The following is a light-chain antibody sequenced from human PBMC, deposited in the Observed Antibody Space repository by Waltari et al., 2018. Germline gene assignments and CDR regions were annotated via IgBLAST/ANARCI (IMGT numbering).Light chain of an antibody. CDR1: QSVLYRSTNKNF. CDR2: WAS. CDR3: QQYYSTCT. Sequence: DIVLTQSPELLAVSLGETATIRCKSSQSVLYRSTNKNFLAWYQQKPGQSPKLLIYWASTRASGDPDRFSGSGSGSDFTLTISNQQAEDVALYFCQQYYSTCTFGQGTRLEIK. V-gene: IGKV4-1*01. J-gene: IGKJ5*01.